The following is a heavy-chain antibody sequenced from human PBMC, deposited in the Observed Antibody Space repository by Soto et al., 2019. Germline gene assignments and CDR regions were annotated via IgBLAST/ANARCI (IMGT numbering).Heavy chain of an antibody. CDR2: IFRSGSS. Sequence: SETLSLTCTVSGDSISSGDNSWIWIRHPPGQGLEWIGYIFRSGSSFSNPSLRSRVTLSVDTSKNQSSLSLSTVTAADTALYYCARGLGYCSTTTCSEDWFDPWGPGTLVTVSS. J-gene: IGHJ5*02. D-gene: IGHD2-2*01. V-gene: IGHV4-30-2*01. CDR3: ARGLGYCSTTTCSEDWFDP. CDR1: GDSISSGDNS.